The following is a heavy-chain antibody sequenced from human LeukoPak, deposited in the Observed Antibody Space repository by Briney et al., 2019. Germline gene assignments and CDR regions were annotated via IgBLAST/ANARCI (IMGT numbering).Heavy chain of an antibody. J-gene: IGHJ6*02. D-gene: IGHD2-2*02. CDR3: AREVEDTHPLYVMDV. V-gene: IGHV3-30-3*01. CDR1: GFTFSSYA. CDR2: ISYDGSNK. Sequence: GGSLRLSCAASGFTFSSYAMHWVRQAPGKGLEWVAVISYDGSNKYYADSVKGRFTISRDNSKNTLYLQMNSLRAEGTAVYYCAREVEDTHPLYVMDVWGQGTTVTVSS.